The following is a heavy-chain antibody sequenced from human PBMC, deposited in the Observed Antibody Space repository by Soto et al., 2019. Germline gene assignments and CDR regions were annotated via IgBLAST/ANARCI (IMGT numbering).Heavy chain of an antibody. J-gene: IGHJ4*02. CDR3: ATTPRVVGVVAFVY. D-gene: IGHD2-15*01. V-gene: IGHV1-2*02. CDR2: INPNSGGT. Sequence: SVKVSCKASGYTFTGYYMHWVRQAPGQGLEWMGWINPNSGGTNYAQKFQGRVTMTRDTSTSTAYMELSRLRSDDTAVYYCATTPRVVGVVAFVYWGQGTLVTVSS. CDR1: GYTFTGYY.